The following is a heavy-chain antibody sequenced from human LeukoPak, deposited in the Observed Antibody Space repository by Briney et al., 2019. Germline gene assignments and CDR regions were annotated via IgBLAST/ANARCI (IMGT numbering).Heavy chain of an antibody. CDR3: AREDFWSGYSSSLDY. V-gene: IGHV3-11*04. CDR1: GFTFSDYY. D-gene: IGHD3-3*01. J-gene: IGHJ4*02. Sequence: GGSLRLSCAASGFTFSDYYMSWIRQAPGKGLEWVSYISSSGSTIYYADSVKGRFTISRDNAKNSLYLQMNSLRAEDTAVYYCAREDFWSGYSSSLDYWGQGTLVTVSS. CDR2: ISSSGSTI.